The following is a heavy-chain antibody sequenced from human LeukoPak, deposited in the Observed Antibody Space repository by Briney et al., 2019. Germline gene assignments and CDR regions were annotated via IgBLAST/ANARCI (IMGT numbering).Heavy chain of an antibody. Sequence: ASVRVSCKASGYTFTGHYVHWVRQAPGQGLEWMGWINPNSGGTNYAQKFQGRVTMTRDTSISTAYMELSRLRSDDTAVYYCARGGSGSYFSWLDPWGQGTLVTVSS. CDR2: INPNSGGT. CDR1: GYTFTGHY. J-gene: IGHJ5*02. V-gene: IGHV1-2*02. CDR3: ARGGSGSYFSWLDP. D-gene: IGHD3-10*01.